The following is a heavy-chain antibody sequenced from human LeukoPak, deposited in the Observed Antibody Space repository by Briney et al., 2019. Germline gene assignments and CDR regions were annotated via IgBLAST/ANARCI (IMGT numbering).Heavy chain of an antibody. V-gene: IGHV1-18*01. CDR3: ASRTGGNWFDP. J-gene: IGHJ5*02. CDR2: ISAYNGNT. Sequence: ASVKVSCXASGYTFTSYGISWVRRARGQGLEWMGWISAYNGNTDYAQKLQGRVTMTTDTSTSTAYMELRSLRSDDTAVYYCASRTGGNWFDPWGQGTLVTVSS. CDR1: GYTFTSYG. D-gene: IGHD7-27*01.